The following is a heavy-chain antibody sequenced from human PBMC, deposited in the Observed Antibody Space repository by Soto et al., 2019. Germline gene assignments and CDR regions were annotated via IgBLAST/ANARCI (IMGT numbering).Heavy chain of an antibody. J-gene: IGHJ4*02. CDR1: GFSFSNYG. Sequence: QVQLVESGGGVVQPGKSLRLSCEVSGFSFSNYGMHWVRQAPGRGLEWVAVMSYDGSARYHADSVTGRFTIPRDNSKNTYYLQMNSLRGEDTAVYFCAVGLAATEIVRHWGQGTLVTVSS. CDR2: MSYDGSAR. CDR3: AVGLAATEIVRH. V-gene: IGHV3-30*03. D-gene: IGHD2-15*01.